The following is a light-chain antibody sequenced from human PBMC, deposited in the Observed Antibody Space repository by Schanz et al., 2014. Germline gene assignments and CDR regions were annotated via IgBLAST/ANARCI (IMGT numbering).Light chain of an antibody. CDR1: QSLLYSDGYNY. CDR3: WT. CDR2: LGS. J-gene: IGKJ1*01. Sequence: DIVMPQSPVSLPVTPGEPASISCRSSQSLLYSDGYNYLDWYLQKPGQSPQLLIYLGSNRASGVTDRFSGSGSGTDFTLKISRVEAEDVGVYYKWTFGQGTKVEIK. V-gene: IGKV2-28*01.